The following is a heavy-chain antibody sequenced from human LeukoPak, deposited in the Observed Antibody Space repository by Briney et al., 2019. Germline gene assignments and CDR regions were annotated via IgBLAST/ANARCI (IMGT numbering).Heavy chain of an antibody. Sequence: SETLSLTCAVYGGSFSGYYWSWIRQPPGKGLEWIGEINHSGSTNYYLALKSRVTISVDTSKTQFSLKLSSVTAADTAVYYCARGGPLVYCSGGSWYSLDYWGQGTLVTVSS. V-gene: IGHV4-34*01. CDR1: GGSFSGYY. CDR3: ARGGPLVYCSGGSWYSLDY. D-gene: IGHD2-15*01. J-gene: IGHJ4*02. CDR2: INHSGST.